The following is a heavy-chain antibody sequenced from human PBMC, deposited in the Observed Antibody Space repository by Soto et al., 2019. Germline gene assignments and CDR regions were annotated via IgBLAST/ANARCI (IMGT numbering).Heavy chain of an antibody. D-gene: IGHD6-6*01. Sequence: QVHLVQSGAEVKKPGASVKVSCKCSGYTFTSYGITWVRQAPGQGRAWMGWISAHNGNTNYAQKLQGRVTVTRDTSTRTAYIELRSLRTDDTVMYYCAIGRDGDYWGQAALVTVSS. J-gene: IGHJ4*02. CDR2: ISAHNGNT. CDR3: AIGRDGDY. V-gene: IGHV1-18*01. CDR1: GYTFTSYG.